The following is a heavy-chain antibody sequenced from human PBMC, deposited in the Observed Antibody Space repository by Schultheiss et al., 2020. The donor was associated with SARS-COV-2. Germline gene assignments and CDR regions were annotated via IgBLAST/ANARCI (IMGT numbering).Heavy chain of an antibody. D-gene: IGHD6-13*01. CDR2: IYSGGST. CDR1: GFTVSSNY. J-gene: IGHJ4*02. Sequence: GGSLRLSCAASGFTVSSNYMSWVRQAPGKGLEWVSVIYSGGSTYYADSVKGRFTISRDNSKNTLYLQMDSLRPEDTAVYYCAKDKIATSGTSETDSWGQGTLVTVSS. V-gene: IGHV3-66*01. CDR3: AKDKIATSGTSETDS.